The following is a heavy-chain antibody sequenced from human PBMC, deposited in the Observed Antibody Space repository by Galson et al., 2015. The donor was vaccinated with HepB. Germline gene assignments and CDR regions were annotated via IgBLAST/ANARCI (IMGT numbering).Heavy chain of an antibody. Sequence: QSGAEVKKPGESLRISCKGSGYSFTSYWISWVRQAPGQGLEWMGWISVYNGNTNYAQKLQGRVTMTTNTSTSTAYMELRSLRSDDTAVYYCARVNNPLPGSIFYVGWGYLDVWGKGTTVTVSS. CDR2: ISVYNGNT. V-gene: IGHV1-18*04. CDR1: GYSFTSYW. CDR3: ARVNNPLPGSIFYVGWGYLDV. J-gene: IGHJ6*03. D-gene: IGHD2/OR15-2a*01.